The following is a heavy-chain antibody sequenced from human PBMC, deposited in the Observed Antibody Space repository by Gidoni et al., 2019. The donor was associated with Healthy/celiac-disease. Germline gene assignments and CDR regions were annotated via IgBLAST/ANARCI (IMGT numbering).Heavy chain of an antibody. CDR2: IYWNDDK. CDR1: GFSLRTSGVG. CDR3: AHIRQTLLWFGELSENWFDP. J-gene: IGHJ5*02. D-gene: IGHD3-10*01. V-gene: IGHV2-5*01. Sequence: QITLKESGPTLVKPTQTLTLTCTFSGFSLRTSGVGVGWIRQPPGKALEWLALIYWNDDKRYSPSLKSRLTITKDTSKNQVVLTMTNMDPVDTATYYCAHIRQTLLWFGELSENWFDPWGQGTLVTVSS.